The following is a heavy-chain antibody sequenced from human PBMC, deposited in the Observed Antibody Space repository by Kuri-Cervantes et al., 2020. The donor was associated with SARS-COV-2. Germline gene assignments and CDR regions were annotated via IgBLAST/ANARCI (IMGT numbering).Heavy chain of an antibody. CDR1: GFTFSSYA. V-gene: IGHV3-53*01. D-gene: IGHD5-24*01. J-gene: IGHJ4*02. Sequence: GESLKISCAASGFTFSSYAMSWVRQVPGKGLEWVSVIYSGGGTYYADSVKGRFTISRDNSKNTLYFQMNSLRAEDTAVYYCAGSRRDAYTFDFWGQGTLVTVSS. CDR3: AGSRRDAYTFDF. CDR2: IYSGGGT.